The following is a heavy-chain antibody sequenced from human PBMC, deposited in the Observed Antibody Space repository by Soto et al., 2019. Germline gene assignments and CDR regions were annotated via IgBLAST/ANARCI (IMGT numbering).Heavy chain of an antibody. Sequence: PATRSLTWALYGLSFSCYYASWLSPPHGKGLEWIGEINHSGSTNYNPSLKRRVTISVDTSKNQFSPKLSSVTAADTAVYYCARGEDSSSSGFDYWGQGTLVTVSS. CDR3: ARGEDSSSSGFDY. D-gene: IGHD6-6*01. CDR1: GLSFSCYY. CDR2: INHSGST. J-gene: IGHJ4*02. V-gene: IGHV4-34*01.